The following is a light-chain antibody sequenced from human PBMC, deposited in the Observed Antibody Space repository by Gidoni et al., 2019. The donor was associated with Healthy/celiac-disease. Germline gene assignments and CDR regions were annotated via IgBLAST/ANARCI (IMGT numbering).Light chain of an antibody. Sequence: FVMTQSPDSLAVSLGERSTINCKTSQRVLYSSNNKNYLAWYQQKPGQPPKLLMYWASTRESGVPDRFSGSGSGTDFTRTISSLQAEDVAVYYCQQYYSTPLTFGGGTKVEIK. CDR2: WAS. CDR1: QRVLYSSNNKNY. J-gene: IGKJ4*01. CDR3: QQYYSTPLT. V-gene: IGKV4-1*01.